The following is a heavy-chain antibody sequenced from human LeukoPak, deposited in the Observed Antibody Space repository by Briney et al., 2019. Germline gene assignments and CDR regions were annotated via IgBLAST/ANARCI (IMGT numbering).Heavy chain of an antibody. CDR1: GFTFSSYA. D-gene: IGHD3-10*01. CDR2: ISYDGSNK. CDR3: ARAYYYGSPEDRDFDY. V-gene: IGHV3-30*04. J-gene: IGHJ4*02. Sequence: GGTLRLSCAASGFTFSSYAMHWVRQAPGKGLEWVAVISYDGSNKYYADSVKGRFTISRDNSKNTLYLQMNSLRAEDTAVYYCARAYYYGSPEDRDFDYWGQGTLVTVSS.